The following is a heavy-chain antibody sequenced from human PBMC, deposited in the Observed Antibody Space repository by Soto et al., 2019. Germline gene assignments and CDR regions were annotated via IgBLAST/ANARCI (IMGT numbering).Heavy chain of an antibody. D-gene: IGHD6-6*01. CDR2: IYYSGST. Sequence: PSETLSLTCTVSGGSVSSSSYYWGWVRQPPGKGLEWIGSIYYSGSTYYNPSLKSRVTISVDTSKNQFSLKLSSVTAADTAVYYCASGYAVGIAARPGYFDYWGQGTLVTVS. V-gene: IGHV4-39*01. CDR3: ASGYAVGIAARPGYFDY. CDR1: GGSVSSSSYY. J-gene: IGHJ4*02.